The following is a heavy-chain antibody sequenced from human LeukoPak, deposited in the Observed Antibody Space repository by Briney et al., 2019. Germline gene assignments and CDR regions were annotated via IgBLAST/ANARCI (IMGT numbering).Heavy chain of an antibody. CDR2: ISSSGSTI. V-gene: IGHV3-48*03. Sequence: PGGSLRLSCAASGFTFSSYGMNWVRQAPGKGLEWVSYISSSGSTIYYADSVKGRFTISRDNAKNSLYLQMNSLRAEDTAVYYCARGPYSSGWYYFGEAYYYYGMDVWGQGTTVTVSS. J-gene: IGHJ6*02. CDR1: GFTFSSYG. CDR3: ARGPYSSGWYYFGEAYYYYGMDV. D-gene: IGHD6-19*01.